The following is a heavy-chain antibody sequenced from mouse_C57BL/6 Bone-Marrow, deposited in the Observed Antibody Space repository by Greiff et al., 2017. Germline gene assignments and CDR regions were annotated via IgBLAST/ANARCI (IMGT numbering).Heavy chain of an antibody. D-gene: IGHD1-1*01. Sequence: LQQPGAELVKPGASVKMSCKASGYTFTSYWITWVKQRPGQGLEWIGDIYPGSGSTNYNEKFKSKATLTVDTSSSTAYMQLSSLTSEDSAVYYCARYYYGSSAWFAHWGQGTLVTVSA. J-gene: IGHJ3*01. CDR2: IYPGSGST. V-gene: IGHV1-55*01. CDR3: ARYYYGSSAWFAH. CDR1: GYTFTSYW.